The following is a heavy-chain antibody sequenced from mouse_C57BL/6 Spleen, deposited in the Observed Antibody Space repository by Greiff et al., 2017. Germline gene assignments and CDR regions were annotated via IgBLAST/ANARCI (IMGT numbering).Heavy chain of an antibody. CDR1: GFTFSDYG. D-gene: IGHD1-1*01. V-gene: IGHV5-17*01. CDR3: ANYGSRGGYAMDY. Sequence: EVKVVESGGGLVKPGGSLKLSCAASGFTFSDYGMHWVRQAPEKGLEWVAYISSGSSTIYYADTVKGRFTISRDNAKNTLFLQMTSLRSEDTAMYYCANYGSRGGYAMDYWGQGTSVTVSS. J-gene: IGHJ4*01. CDR2: ISSGSSTI.